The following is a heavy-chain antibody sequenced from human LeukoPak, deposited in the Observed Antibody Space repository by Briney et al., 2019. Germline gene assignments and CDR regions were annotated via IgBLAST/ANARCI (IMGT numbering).Heavy chain of an antibody. D-gene: IGHD4-17*01. CDR2: IIPIFGTA. Sequence: GASVKVSCKASGGTFSSYAISWVRQAPGQGLEWMGGIIPIFGTANYAQKFQGRVTITADKSTSTAYMELSSLRSEDTAVYYCASSDTQDTTTVTYGWFDPWGQGTLVTVSS. J-gene: IGHJ5*02. V-gene: IGHV1-69*06. CDR1: GGTFSSYA. CDR3: ASSDTQDTTTVTYGWFDP.